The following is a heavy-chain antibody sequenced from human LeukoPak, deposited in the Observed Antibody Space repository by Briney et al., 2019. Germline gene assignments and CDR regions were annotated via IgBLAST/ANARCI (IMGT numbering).Heavy chain of an antibody. CDR3: ARDTTTVLDY. J-gene: IGHJ4*02. CDR2: MNPNSGNT. D-gene: IGHD4-11*01. CDR1: GYTFTSYD. Sequence: ASVKVSCKASGYTFTSYDINWVRQATGQALEWMGWMNPNSGNTGYAQKFQGRVTMTRNTSISTAYMELSSMRSDDTAVYYCARDTTTVLDYWGQRTLVTVSS. V-gene: IGHV1-8*01.